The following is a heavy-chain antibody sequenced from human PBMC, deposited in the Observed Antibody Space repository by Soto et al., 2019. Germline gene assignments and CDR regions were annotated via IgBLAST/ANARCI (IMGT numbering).Heavy chain of an antibody. CDR3: ARAHSYSSSWYVN. CDR2: ISYDGSNK. V-gene: IGHV3-30-3*01. Sequence: PGGSLRLSCAASGFTFSSYAMHWVRQAPGKGLEWVAVISYDGSNKHYADSVKGRFTISRDNSKNTLYLQMNSLRAEDTAVYYCARAHSYSSSWYVNWGQGTLVTVSS. D-gene: IGHD6-13*01. CDR1: GFTFSSYA. J-gene: IGHJ4*02.